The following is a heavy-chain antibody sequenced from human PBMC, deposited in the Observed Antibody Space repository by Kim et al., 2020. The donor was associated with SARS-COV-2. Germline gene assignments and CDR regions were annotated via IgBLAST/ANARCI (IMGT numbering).Heavy chain of an antibody. J-gene: IGHJ4*01. Sequence: YYADSVEGRFTISRVNADNSLYLQMDSLRDEDTAVYYCARNLGGYGLFDYWGHGTLVAVSS. D-gene: IGHD1-26*01. CDR3: ARNLGGYGLFDY. V-gene: IGHV3-48*02.